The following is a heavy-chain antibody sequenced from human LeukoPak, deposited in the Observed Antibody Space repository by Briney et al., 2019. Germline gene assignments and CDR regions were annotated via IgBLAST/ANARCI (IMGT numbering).Heavy chain of an antibody. D-gene: IGHD5-18*01. CDR1: EFSVGSNY. Sequence: GGSLRLSCAASEFSVGSNYMTWVRQAPGKGLEWVSLIYNGGSTYYADSVKGRFTISRDNAKNSLYLQMNSLRAEDTAVYYCARAPDTAMVGFDYWGQGTLVTVSS. CDR2: IYNGGST. V-gene: IGHV3-66*01. CDR3: ARAPDTAMVGFDY. J-gene: IGHJ4*02.